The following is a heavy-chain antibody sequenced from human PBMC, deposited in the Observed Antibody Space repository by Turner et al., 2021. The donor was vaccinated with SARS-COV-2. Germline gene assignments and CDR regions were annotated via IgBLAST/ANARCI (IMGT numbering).Heavy chain of an antibody. V-gene: IGHV1-69*01. CDR2: IIPIFGTA. D-gene: IGHD6-19*01. CDR3: ARGGSGWYGYYYYGMDV. Sequence: QVQVVQSGAEVKKPGSSVKVSCKASGGPFSNFAISWVRQAPGQGLEWMGGIIPIFGTANYAQKFQGRVTITADESTSTAYMELSSLRSEDTAVYYCARGGSGWYGYYYYGMDVWGQGTTVIVSS. J-gene: IGHJ6*02. CDR1: GGPFSNFA.